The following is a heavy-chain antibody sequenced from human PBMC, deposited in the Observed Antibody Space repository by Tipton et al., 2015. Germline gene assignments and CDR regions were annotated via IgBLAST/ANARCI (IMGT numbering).Heavy chain of an antibody. Sequence: GSLRLSCAATGFTFNDYSMHWIRQAPGKGLEWISYISSGGTTIQYADSVKGRFTISRDNAKNSLFLQMNSLKVEDTALYYCVRAAISDVILPRLNWFDPWGQGTLVTVSS. V-gene: IGHV3-11*01. J-gene: IGHJ5*02. D-gene: IGHD2/OR15-2a*01. CDR1: GFTFNDYS. CDR2: ISSGGTTI. CDR3: VRAAISDVILPRLNWFDP.